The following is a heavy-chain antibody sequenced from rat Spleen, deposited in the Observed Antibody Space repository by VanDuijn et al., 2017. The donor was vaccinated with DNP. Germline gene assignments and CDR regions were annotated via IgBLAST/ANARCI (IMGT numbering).Heavy chain of an antibody. D-gene: IGHD1-3*01. CDR3: ATLLGYGSLYY. CDR2: IIYDGSST. Sequence: EVQLVESGGGLVQPGNSLKLSCAASGFIFSDYAMAWVRQSPKKGLDWVASIIYDGSSTHYRDSVRGRFTISRDSAKTTLYLQMDSLRSEDTATYYCATLLGYGSLYYWGQGVMVTVSS. J-gene: IGHJ2*01. CDR1: GFIFSDYA. V-gene: IGHV5S10*01.